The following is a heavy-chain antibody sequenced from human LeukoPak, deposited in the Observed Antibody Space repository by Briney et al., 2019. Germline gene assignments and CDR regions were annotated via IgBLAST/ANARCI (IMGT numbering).Heavy chain of an antibody. CDR3: ARDNGPSGYDAFDI. CDR2: IKQDGSEK. CDR1: EFTFSTSW. D-gene: IGHD5-12*01. J-gene: IGHJ3*02. V-gene: IGHV3-7*01. Sequence: GGSLRLSCAASEFTFSTSWMTWVRQASGKGLEWVANIKQDGSEKFCVDSVKGRFTISRDNAKNSLCLQMNSLRAEDTAVYYCARDNGPSGYDAFDIWGQGTMVTVSS.